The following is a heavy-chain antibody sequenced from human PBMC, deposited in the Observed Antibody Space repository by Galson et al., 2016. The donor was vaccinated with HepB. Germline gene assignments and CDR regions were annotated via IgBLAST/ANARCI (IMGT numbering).Heavy chain of an antibody. V-gene: IGHV3-9*01. Sequence: SLRLSCAASGFTFGHYAMHWVRQAPGKGLEWVSGISWNSDSIGYADSVKGRFTISRDNAKNSLYLQMNSLRAEDTALYYCAKSDCSSTSCFPHWGQGTLVTVSS. CDR1: GFTFGHYA. CDR3: AKSDCSSTSCFPH. CDR2: ISWNSDSI. J-gene: IGHJ4*02. D-gene: IGHD2-2*01.